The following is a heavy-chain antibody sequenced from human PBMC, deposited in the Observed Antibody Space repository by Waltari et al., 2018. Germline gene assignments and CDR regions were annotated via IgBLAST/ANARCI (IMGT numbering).Heavy chain of an antibody. J-gene: IGHJ4*02. V-gene: IGHV3-30*18. CDR3: AKDDLPPNDPPFDY. CDR2: ISYDGSNK. CDR1: GFTFSSYG. Sequence: QVQLVESGGGVVQPGRSLRLSCAASGFTFSSYGMHWVRQAPGKGLEWVAVISYDGSNKYYADSVNGRFTIARDNSKNTLYLQMNSLRAEDTAVYYCAKDDLPPNDPPFDYWGQGTLVTVSS.